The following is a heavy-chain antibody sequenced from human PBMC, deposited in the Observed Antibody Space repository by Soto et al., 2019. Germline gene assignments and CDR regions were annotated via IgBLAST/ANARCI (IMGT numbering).Heavy chain of an antibody. Sequence: ESGGGLVQPGRSLRLSCAASGFTFDDYAMHWVRQAPGKGLEWVSGISWNSGSIGYADSVKGRFTISRDNAKNSLYLQMNSLRAEDTALYYCAKDLPDDYGDYAGLGGAFDIWGQGTMVTVSS. CDR1: GFTFDDYA. D-gene: IGHD4-17*01. CDR3: AKDLPDDYGDYAGLGGAFDI. V-gene: IGHV3-9*01. CDR2: ISWNSGSI. J-gene: IGHJ3*02.